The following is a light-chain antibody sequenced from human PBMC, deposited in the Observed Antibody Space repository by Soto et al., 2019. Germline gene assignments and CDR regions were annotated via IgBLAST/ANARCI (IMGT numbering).Light chain of an antibody. J-gene: IGKJ4*01. V-gene: IGKV3-20*01. CDR3: QQCAHSPLT. CDR2: DAS. CDR1: QSVDNNY. Sequence: EIVLTQSPGTLSLSPGERATLSCRASQSVDNNYLAWFQQKPGQAPRLLIYDASSRATGIPDRFSGSGSGTDFTLTISRLEPEEFAVYYCQQCAHSPLTFGGGTKVEIK.